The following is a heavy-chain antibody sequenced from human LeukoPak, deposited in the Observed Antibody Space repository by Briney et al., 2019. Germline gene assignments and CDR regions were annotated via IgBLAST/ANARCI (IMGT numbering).Heavy chain of an antibody. CDR2: IYYTGST. V-gene: IGHV4-59*02. J-gene: IGHJ6*03. Sequence: SETLSLTCTISGGSVSDYYWSWIRQSPGKGLEWIGYIYYTGSTTYNPSLKSRVTMSLDMSKNQFSLKLSSVTAADTAVYYCARGGGYYDSSGYYPYNYYYYMDVWGKGTTVTISS. D-gene: IGHD3-22*01. CDR3: ARGGGYYDSSGYYPYNYYYYMDV. CDR1: GGSVSDYY.